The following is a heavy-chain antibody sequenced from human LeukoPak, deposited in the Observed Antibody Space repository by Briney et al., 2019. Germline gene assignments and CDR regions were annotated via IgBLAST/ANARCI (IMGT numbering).Heavy chain of an antibody. CDR2: IYTSGST. J-gene: IGHJ3*02. CDR3: ARHLGAFDI. CDR1: GGSISSYY. V-gene: IGHV4-4*09. Sequence: SETLSLTCTVSGGSISSYYWSWIRQPPGKGLEWIGYIYTSGSTNYNPSLKSRVTISVDTSKNQFSLKLSSVTAADTAVYYCARHLGAFDIWGRGTMVTVSS.